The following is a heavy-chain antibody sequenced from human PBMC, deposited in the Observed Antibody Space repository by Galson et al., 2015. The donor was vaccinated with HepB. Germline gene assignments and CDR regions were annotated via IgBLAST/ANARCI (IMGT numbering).Heavy chain of an antibody. Sequence: SVKVSCKASGYTFTSYGISWVRQAPGQGLEWMGWISAYNGNTNYAQKLQGRVTMTTDTSTSTAYMELRSLRPDDTAVYYCARDRGGDCTNGVCSSSDFDYWGQGTLVTVSS. CDR2: ISAYNGNT. V-gene: IGHV1-18*04. CDR3: ARDRGGDCTNGVCSSSDFDY. CDR1: GYTFTSYG. D-gene: IGHD2-8*01. J-gene: IGHJ4*02.